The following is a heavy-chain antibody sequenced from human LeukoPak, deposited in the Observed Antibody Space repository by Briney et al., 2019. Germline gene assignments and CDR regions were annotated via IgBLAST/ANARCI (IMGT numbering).Heavy chain of an antibody. D-gene: IGHD1-26*01. J-gene: IGHJ3*02. CDR1: GFTFSDCY. Sequence: GGSLRLSCAASGFTFSDCYMSWIRQAPGKGLEWVSYINNGGTTIYYADSVKGRFTISRDNAKNSLYLQMNSLRTEDTAVYYCAKKKVGATIDASDIWGQGTVVTVSS. V-gene: IGHV3-11*01. CDR3: AKKKVGATIDASDI. CDR2: INNGGTTI.